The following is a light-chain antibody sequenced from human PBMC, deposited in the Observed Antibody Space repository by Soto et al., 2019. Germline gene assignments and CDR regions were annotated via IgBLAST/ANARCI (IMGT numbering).Light chain of an antibody. CDR1: QSISIW. V-gene: IGKV1-5*03. CDR3: QQYNSDST. J-gene: IGKJ1*01. Sequence: IQMTQSPSTLSASVGDRVTITCRASQSISIWLAWYPQNPGKAPTLLLYKASSLESEVPSRFSGSGSGTEFTLTINSLQPDDSATYYCQQYNSDSTFGQGTKVEIK. CDR2: KAS.